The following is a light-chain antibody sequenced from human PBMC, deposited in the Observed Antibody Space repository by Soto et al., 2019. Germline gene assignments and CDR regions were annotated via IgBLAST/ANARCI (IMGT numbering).Light chain of an antibody. CDR1: QSISSW. J-gene: IGKJ1*01. Sequence: DIQMTQSPSTLSASVGDRVTITCRASQSISSWVAWYQQKPGKAPNLLITKASTLESGVPSRFSGSGTGTVLRITITSLQPDDFATYSCQQYKSVLGTFGKGTKVEIK. CDR3: QQYKSVLGT. V-gene: IGKV1-5*03. CDR2: KAS.